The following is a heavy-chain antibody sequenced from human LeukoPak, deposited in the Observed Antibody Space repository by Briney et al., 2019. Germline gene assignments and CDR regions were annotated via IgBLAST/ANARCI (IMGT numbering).Heavy chain of an antibody. Sequence: SETLSLTCTVSGGSISSYYWSWIRQPPGKGLEWIGYIYYSGSTNYNPSLKSRVTISVDTSKNQFSLKLSSVTAADTAVYYCARGVVADAFDIWGQGTMVTVSS. CDR1: GGSISSYY. CDR3: ARGVVADAFDI. CDR2: IYYSGST. D-gene: IGHD3-3*01. J-gene: IGHJ3*02. V-gene: IGHV4-59*12.